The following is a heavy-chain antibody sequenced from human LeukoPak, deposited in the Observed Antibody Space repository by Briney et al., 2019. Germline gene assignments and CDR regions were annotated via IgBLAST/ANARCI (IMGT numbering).Heavy chain of an antibody. J-gene: IGHJ4*02. Sequence: SGPTLVKPTQTLTLTCTFPGFSLSTSGVGVGWIRQPPGKALEWLALISWDDDKRYSPSLKSRLTINKDTTKNQVVLTMTDMDPVDTATYYGAHRPQYCGGDCYPGWGQGTLVTVSS. CDR2: ISWDDDK. V-gene: IGHV2-5*02. CDR3: AHRPQYCGGDCYPG. CDR1: GFSLSTSGVG. D-gene: IGHD2-21*02.